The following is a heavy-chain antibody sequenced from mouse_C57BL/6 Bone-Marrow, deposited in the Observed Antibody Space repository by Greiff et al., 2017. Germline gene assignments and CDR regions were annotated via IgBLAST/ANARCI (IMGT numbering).Heavy chain of an antibody. CDR3: ARGRYDYDWFAY. D-gene: IGHD2-4*01. CDR1: GYTFTSYW. V-gene: IGHV1-72*01. CDR2: IDPNSGGT. Sequence: VQLQQPGAELVKPGASVKLSCKASGYTFTSYWMHWVKQRPGRGLEWIGRIDPNSGGTKYNEKFKSKATLTVDKPSSTAYMQLSSLKSEDSAVYYCARGRYDYDWFAYWGQGTLVTVSA. J-gene: IGHJ3*01.